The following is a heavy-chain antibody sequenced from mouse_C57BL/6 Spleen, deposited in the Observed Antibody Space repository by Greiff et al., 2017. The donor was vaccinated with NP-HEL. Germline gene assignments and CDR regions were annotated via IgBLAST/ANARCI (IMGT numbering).Heavy chain of an antibody. Sequence: EVQVVESGGDLVKPGGSLKLSCAASGFTFSSYGLSWVRQTPDKRLEWVATISSGGSYTYYPDSVKGRFTISRDNAKNTLYLQMSSLKSEDTAMYYCARQYYGSSYVWYFDVWGTGTTVTVSS. J-gene: IGHJ1*03. V-gene: IGHV5-6*01. CDR1: GFTFSSYG. CDR2: ISSGGSYT. D-gene: IGHD1-1*01. CDR3: ARQYYGSSYVWYFDV.